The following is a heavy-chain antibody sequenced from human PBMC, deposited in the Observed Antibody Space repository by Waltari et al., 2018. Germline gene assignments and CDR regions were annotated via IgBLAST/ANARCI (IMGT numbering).Heavy chain of an antibody. CDR2: INWNGGST. CDR1: GFTFDDYG. V-gene: IGHV3-20*04. Sequence: EVQLVESGGGVVRPGGSLRLSCAASGFTFDDYGMSWVRQAPGQGLEWVSGINWNGGSTGYADSVKGRFTISRDNAKNSLYLQMNSLRAEDTALYYCAREKGFWSGYYMGYFDYWGQGTLVTVSS. D-gene: IGHD3-3*01. J-gene: IGHJ4*02. CDR3: AREKGFWSGYYMGYFDY.